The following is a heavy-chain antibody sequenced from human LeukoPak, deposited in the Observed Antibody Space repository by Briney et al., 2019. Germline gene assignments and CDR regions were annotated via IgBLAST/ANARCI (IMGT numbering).Heavy chain of an antibody. Sequence: ASVKVSCKASGYTFTSHYIHWVRQAPGQGLEWMGTINPSGGRTTFAQKFQGRVTMTKDTSTSTVYTELSSLRPDDTAVYYCARDHAGYSYSNLNWFDPWGQGTLVTVSS. V-gene: IGHV1-46*01. J-gene: IGHJ5*02. CDR1: GYTFTSHY. D-gene: IGHD5-18*01. CDR3: ARDHAGYSYSNLNWFDP. CDR2: INPSGGRT.